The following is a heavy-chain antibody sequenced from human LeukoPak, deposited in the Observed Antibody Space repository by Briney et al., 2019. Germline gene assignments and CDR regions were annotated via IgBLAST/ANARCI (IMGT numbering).Heavy chain of an antibody. V-gene: IGHV3-21*01. D-gene: IGHD2-15*01. CDR2: IRSSSSYI. Sequence: GGSLRLTCAASVFTFSSYSMDWVRQAPGKGLEWVSCIRSSSSYIYYADSVKGRFTISRDNAKNSLYLQMNSLRAEDTAVYYCARVRSRYCSGGSCPPSDYWGQGTLVTVSS. CDR1: VFTFSSYS. CDR3: ARVRSRYCSGGSCPPSDY. J-gene: IGHJ4*02.